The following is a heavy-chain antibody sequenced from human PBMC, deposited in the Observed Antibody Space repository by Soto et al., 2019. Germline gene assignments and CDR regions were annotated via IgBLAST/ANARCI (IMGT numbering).Heavy chain of an antibody. V-gene: IGHV1-69*02. D-gene: IGHD4-17*01. CDR3: ARAGGYGDYDI. J-gene: IGHJ4*02. CDR2: IIPILGIA. CDR1: GGTFSSYT. Sequence: QDQLVQSGAEVKKPGSSVKVSCKASGGTFSSYTISWVRQAPGQGLEWMGRIIPILGIANYAQKFQGRVTITADKSTSTAYMELSSLRSEDTAVYYCARAGGYGDYDIWGQGTLVTVSS.